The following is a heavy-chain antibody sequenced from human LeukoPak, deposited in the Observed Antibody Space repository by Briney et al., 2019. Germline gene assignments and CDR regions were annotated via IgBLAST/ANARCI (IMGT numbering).Heavy chain of an antibody. D-gene: IGHD3-3*01. CDR1: GYTFTGYY. V-gene: IGHV1-2*02. CDR2: INPNSGGT. Sequence: ASVKVSCKASGYTFTGYYMHWVRQAPGQGFEWMGWINPNSGGTNYAQKFQGRVTMTRDTSISTAYMELSRLRSDDTAVYYCARGHDDFWSGYSLGSIWGKGTTVTVSS. J-gene: IGHJ6*04. CDR3: ARGHDDFWSGYSLGSI.